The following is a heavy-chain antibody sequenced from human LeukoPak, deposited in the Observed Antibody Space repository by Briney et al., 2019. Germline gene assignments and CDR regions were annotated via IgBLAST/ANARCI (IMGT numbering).Heavy chain of an antibody. J-gene: IGHJ6*02. D-gene: IGHD6-13*01. Sequence: GGSLRLSCAASAFTFNNYDMHWVRQAPGKGLEWVAFIRYDGSNKYYADSVKGRFTISRDNSKNTLFLHMNSLRVEDTAVYYCAKAPAAATKYYYGMDVWGQGTTVTVSS. CDR2: IRYDGSNK. CDR3: AKAPAAATKYYYGMDV. CDR1: AFTFNNYD. V-gene: IGHV3-30*02.